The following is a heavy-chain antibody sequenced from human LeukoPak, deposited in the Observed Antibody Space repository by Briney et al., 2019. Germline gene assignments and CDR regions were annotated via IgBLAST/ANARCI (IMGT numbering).Heavy chain of an antibody. D-gene: IGHD5-18*01. V-gene: IGHV4-61*08. CDR3: AREQLSTGWFDP. CDR1: GGSISSGGYY. J-gene: IGHJ5*02. Sequence: SETLSLTCTVSGGSISSGGYYWSWIRQPPGKGLEWIGYIYYSGSTNYNPSLKSRVTISLDTSKNQFSLKLSSVTAADTAVYYCAREQLSTGWFDPWGQGTLVTVSS. CDR2: IYYSGST.